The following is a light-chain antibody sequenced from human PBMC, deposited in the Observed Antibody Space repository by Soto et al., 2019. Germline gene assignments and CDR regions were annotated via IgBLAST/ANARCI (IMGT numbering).Light chain of an antibody. CDR3: QQRRSWPIT. V-gene: IGKV3-11*01. J-gene: IGKJ5*01. Sequence: EIVLTQSPATLSLSPGERATLSCRASQSLTIYLAWYQQKPGQAPRLLIYDAFNRATGIPARFSGSGFETDFTLTISSLDPEDFAVYYCQQRRSWPITFGQGTRLEIK. CDR2: DAF. CDR1: QSLTIY.